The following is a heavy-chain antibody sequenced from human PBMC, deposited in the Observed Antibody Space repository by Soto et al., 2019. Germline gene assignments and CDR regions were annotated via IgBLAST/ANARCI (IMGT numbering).Heavy chain of an antibody. J-gene: IGHJ2*01. V-gene: IGHV1-69*01. D-gene: IGHD3-10*01. Sequence: QVQLVQSGAEVKKPGSSVKVSCKASGGTFSSYAISWVRQAPGQGLEWMGGIIPIFGTANYAQKFQGRVTITADESTSTAYMELSSLRSEDTAVYYCARAREATMVKYYWYFDLWGRGTLVTVSS. CDR1: GGTFSSYA. CDR2: IIPIFGTA. CDR3: ARAREATMVKYYWYFDL.